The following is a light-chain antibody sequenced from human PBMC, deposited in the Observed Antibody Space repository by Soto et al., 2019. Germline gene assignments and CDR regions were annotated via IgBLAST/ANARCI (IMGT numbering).Light chain of an antibody. V-gene: IGKV3-15*01. Sequence: EIVMTQSPATLSVSPGERATLSCRASQSVYSNLAWYQQKPGQAPRLLIYHASTRATGIPARFSCGGSGTEFTLNISSLQSEDFEVYYCQQYTKWPLTFGGGTKVEIK. CDR1: QSVYSN. J-gene: IGKJ4*01. CDR3: QQYTKWPLT. CDR2: HAS.